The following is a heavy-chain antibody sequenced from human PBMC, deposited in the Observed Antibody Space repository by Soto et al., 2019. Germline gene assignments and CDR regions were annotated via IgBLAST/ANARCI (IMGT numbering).Heavy chain of an antibody. CDR2: IGGSGSYI. J-gene: IGHJ3*02. D-gene: IGHD4-17*01. CDR3: ARDLYGDYTFDI. V-gene: IGHV3-21*01. Sequence: GGSLRLSCAASGFTFSSYSMNWVRQAPGKGLEWVSSIGGSGSYIYYADSVKGRFTISRDNAKNSLYLQMNSLRAEDTAVYYCARDLYGDYTFDIWGQGTMVTVSS. CDR1: GFTFSSYS.